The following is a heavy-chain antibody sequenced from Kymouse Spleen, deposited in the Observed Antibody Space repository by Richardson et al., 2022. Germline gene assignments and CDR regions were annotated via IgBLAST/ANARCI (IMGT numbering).Heavy chain of an antibody. CDR1: GFTFSSYG. J-gene: IGHJ4*02. CDR2: ISYDGSNK. CDR3: AKDPSIAARPDDDY. V-gene: IGHV3-30*18. Sequence: QVQLVESGGGVVQPGRSLRLSCAASGFTFSSYGMHWVRQAPGKGLEWVAVISYDGSNKYYADSVKGRFTISRDNSKNTLYLQMNSLRAEDTAVYYCAKDPSIAARPDDDYWGQGTLVTVSS. D-gene: IGHD6-6*01.